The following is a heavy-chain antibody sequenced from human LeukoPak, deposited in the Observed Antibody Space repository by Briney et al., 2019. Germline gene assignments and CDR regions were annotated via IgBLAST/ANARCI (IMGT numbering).Heavy chain of an antibody. V-gene: IGHV4-4*08. CDR2: IYYSGST. CDR1: GGSISSYY. D-gene: IGHD6-19*01. CDR3: AREGSGGWLFDY. J-gene: IGHJ4*02. Sequence: SETLSLTCTVSGGSISSYYWSWIRQPPGKGLEWIGYIYYSGSTNYNPSLKSRVTISVDTSKNQFYLKLSSVTAADTAVYYCAREGSGGWLFDYWGQGTLVTVSS.